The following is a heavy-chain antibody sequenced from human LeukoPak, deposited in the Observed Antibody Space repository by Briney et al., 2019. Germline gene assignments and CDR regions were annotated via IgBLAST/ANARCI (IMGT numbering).Heavy chain of an antibody. CDR1: GFTFGDYA. J-gene: IGHJ5*02. V-gene: IGHV3-49*04. CDR2: IRSKAYGGTT. Sequence: PGGSLRLSCTASGFTFGDYAMSWVRQAPGKGLEWVGFIRSKAYGGTTEYAASVKGRFTISRDDSKSIAYLQMNSPKTEDTAVYSCTRSDWLGYNWFDPWGKGTLVTVSS. CDR3: TRSDWLGYNWFDP. D-gene: IGHD3-9*01.